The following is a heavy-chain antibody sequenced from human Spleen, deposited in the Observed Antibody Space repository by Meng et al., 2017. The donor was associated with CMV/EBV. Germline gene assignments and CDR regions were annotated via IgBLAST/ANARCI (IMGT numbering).Heavy chain of an antibody. D-gene: IGHD2-2*01. J-gene: IGHJ3*02. V-gene: IGHV1-8*01. CDR2: MNPNSGNT. CDR3: ATSTHQPNAFDI. Sequence: ASVKVSCKASGYTFTSYDINWVRQATGQGLEWMGWMNPNSGNTGYTQKFQGRVTMTRNTSISTAYMELSSLRSEDTAVYYCATSTHQPNAFDIWGQGTMVTVSS. CDR1: GYTFTSYD.